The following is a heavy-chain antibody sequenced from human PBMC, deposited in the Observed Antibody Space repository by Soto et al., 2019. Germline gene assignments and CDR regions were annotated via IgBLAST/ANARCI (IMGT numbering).Heavy chain of an antibody. D-gene: IGHD6-6*01. Sequence: QVQLVESGGGVVQPGGSLRLSCSASGFTFSTYAFHWVRQAPGKGLEWVAVIIYDGTKDYYADSVEGRFTISRDNSENTVYLQMNSLRLDDTAVYYCARERDPFDSDSSHDAFQLWGQGTTVTVSS. CDR3: ARERDPFDSDSSHDAFQL. J-gene: IGHJ6*02. V-gene: IGHV3-30-3*01. CDR2: IIYDGTKD. CDR1: GFTFSTYA.